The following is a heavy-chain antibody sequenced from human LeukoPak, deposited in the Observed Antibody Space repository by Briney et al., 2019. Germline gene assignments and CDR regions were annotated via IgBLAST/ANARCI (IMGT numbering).Heavy chain of an antibody. Sequence: EASVKVSCKASGYTFTSYDINWVRQATGQGLEWMGWMNPNSGNTGYAQKFQGRVTMTRNTSISTAYMELSSLRSEDTAVYYCARGSTMVRGAPYYFDYWGQGTLVTVSS. CDR1: GYTFTSYD. V-gene: IGHV1-8*01. CDR3: ARGSTMVRGAPYYFDY. D-gene: IGHD3-10*01. CDR2: MNPNSGNT. J-gene: IGHJ4*02.